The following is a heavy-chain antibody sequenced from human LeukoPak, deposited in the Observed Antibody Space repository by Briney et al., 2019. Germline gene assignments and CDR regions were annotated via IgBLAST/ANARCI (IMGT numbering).Heavy chain of an antibody. V-gene: IGHV4-34*01. J-gene: IGHJ4*02. CDR3: ARGPNYDFWSGYTD. CDR1: GGSFSGYY. CDR2: INHSGST. D-gene: IGHD3-3*01. Sequence: PSETLSLTCAVYGGSFSGYYWSWIRQPPGKGLEWIGEINHSGSTNYNPSLKSRVTISVDTSKNQFSLKLSSVTAADTAVYYCARGPNYDFWSGYTDWGQGTLVTASS.